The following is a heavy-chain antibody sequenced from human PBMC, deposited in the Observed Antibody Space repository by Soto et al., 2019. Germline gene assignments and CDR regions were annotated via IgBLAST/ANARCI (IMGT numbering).Heavy chain of an antibody. V-gene: IGHV1-46*01. D-gene: IGHD3-3*01. J-gene: IGHJ6*02. CDR3: ARGSGSYAFYYYYGMDV. CDR1: GYTFTSYY. CDR2: INPSGGST. Sequence: ASVKVSCKASGYTFTSYYMHWVRQAPGQGLEWMGIINPSGGSTSYAQKFQGRVTMTRDTSTSTVYMELSSLRSEDTAVYYCARGSGSYAFYYYYGMDVWGQGTTVTVSS.